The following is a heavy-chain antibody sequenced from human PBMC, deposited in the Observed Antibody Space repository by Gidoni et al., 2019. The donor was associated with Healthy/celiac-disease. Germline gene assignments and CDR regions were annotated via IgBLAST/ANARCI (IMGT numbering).Heavy chain of an antibody. CDR2: ISSDGSNK. V-gene: IGHV3-30-3*01. J-gene: IGHJ4*02. Sequence: QMQLVESGGGGVQPGRSLRLSCAAAGFTFSFYAMHWVRQAPGKGREWVAVISSDGSNKYYADSVKGRFTISRDNSKNTLYLQMNSLRAEDTAVYYCARDAIVVITKEVSYFDYWGQGTLVTVSS. D-gene: IGHD3-22*01. CDR3: ARDAIVVITKEVSYFDY. CDR1: GFTFSFYA.